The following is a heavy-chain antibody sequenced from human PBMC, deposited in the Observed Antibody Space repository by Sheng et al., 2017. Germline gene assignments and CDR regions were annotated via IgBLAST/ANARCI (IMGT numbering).Heavy chain of an antibody. CDR2: ILPILGVV. J-gene: IGHJ3*02. Sequence: QVQLVQSGAEMKKPGSSVKVSCKASGGTFSTHAVSWVRQAPGQGLEWMGVILPILGVVNYAQKFQGAVTITADKSTTTAFMELSSLTSEDTAVYYCARLRSDAFDIWGQGDNG. CDR1: GGTFSTHA. CDR3: ARLRSDAFDI. V-gene: IGHV1-69*10.